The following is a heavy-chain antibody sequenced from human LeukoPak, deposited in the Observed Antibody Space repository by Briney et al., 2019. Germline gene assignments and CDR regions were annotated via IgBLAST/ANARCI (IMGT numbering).Heavy chain of an antibody. CDR1: GFTFSDYY. J-gene: IGHJ3*02. CDR3: ARDASEELLYAFDI. Sequence: GGSLRLSCAASGFTFSDYYMSWIRQAPGKGLEWVSYISSSSSYTNYADPVKGRFTISRDNAKNSLYLQMNSLRAEDTAVYYCARDASEELLYAFDIWGQGTMVTVSS. D-gene: IGHD1-26*01. CDR2: ISSSSSYT. V-gene: IGHV3-11*05.